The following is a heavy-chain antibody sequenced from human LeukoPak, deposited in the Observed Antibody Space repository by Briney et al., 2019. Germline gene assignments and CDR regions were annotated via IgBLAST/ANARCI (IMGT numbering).Heavy chain of an antibody. D-gene: IGHD3-22*01. Sequence: GGSLRLSCAASGLTFSSSYMSWVRQAPGKGLEWVSIIYSTGTTYYADSVKGRFTISRDSSKNTLYPQMNSLRPEDTAVYYCARVNYYDLDYWGQGTLVTVSS. V-gene: IGHV3-66*02. CDR1: GLTFSSSY. J-gene: IGHJ4*02. CDR3: ARVNYYDLDY. CDR2: IYSTGTT.